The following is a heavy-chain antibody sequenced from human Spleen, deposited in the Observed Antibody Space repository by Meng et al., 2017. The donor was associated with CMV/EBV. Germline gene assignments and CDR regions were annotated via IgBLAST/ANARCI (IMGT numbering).Heavy chain of an antibody. J-gene: IGHJ6*02. V-gene: IGHV3-74*01. CDR3: AREDAFWSGYYYYYGMDV. CDR2: ISWNCGSV. Sequence: GGSLRLSCAASGFTVSSNYMSWVRQAPGKGLEWVSGISWNCGSVGYVGSVKGRFTISRDNAKNTLYLQMNSLRAEDTAVYYCAREDAFWSGYYYYYGMDVWGQGTTVTVSS. CDR1: GFTVSSNY. D-gene: IGHD3-3*01.